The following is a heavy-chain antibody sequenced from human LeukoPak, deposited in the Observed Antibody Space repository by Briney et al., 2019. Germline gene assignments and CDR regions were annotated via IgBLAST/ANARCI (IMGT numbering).Heavy chain of an antibody. D-gene: IGHD3-22*01. CDR1: GFTFSSDS. CDR3: ARDGSYYYDSSGYYEA. CDR2: ISSSGSYI. J-gene: IGHJ5*02. Sequence: GGSLRLSCAASGFTFSSDSMNGVRQAPGKGLEWVSSISSSGSYIYYADSVKGRFTISRDDAKNSLYLQMNSLRAEDTAVYYCARDGSYYYDSSGYYEAWGQGPLVTVSS. V-gene: IGHV3-21*01.